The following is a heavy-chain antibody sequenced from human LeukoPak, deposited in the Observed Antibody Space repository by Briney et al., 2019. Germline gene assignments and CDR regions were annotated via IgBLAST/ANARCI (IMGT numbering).Heavy chain of an antibody. CDR3: ARSSGTYYDYVWGSYRPNFDY. Sequence: ASVKVSCKASGYTFTSYGISWVRQAPGQGLEWMGWISAYNGNTNYAQKLQGRVTTTTDTSTSTAYMELRSLRSDDTAVYYCARSSGTYYDYVWGSYRPNFDYWGQGTLVTVSS. J-gene: IGHJ4*02. CDR1: GYTFTSYG. CDR2: ISAYNGNT. V-gene: IGHV1-18*01. D-gene: IGHD3-16*02.